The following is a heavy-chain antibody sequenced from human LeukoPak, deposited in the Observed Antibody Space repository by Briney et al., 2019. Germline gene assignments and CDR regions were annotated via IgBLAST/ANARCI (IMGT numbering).Heavy chain of an antibody. V-gene: IGHV3-7*01. CDR2: IKQDGSEK. CDR3: ARANYYYDSSGYYY. D-gene: IGHD3-22*01. Sequence: PGGSLRLSCAASGFTFSSYWMSWVRQAPGKGLEWVANIKQDGSEKYYVDSVKGRFTISRGNAKNSLYLQMNSLRAEDTAVYYCARANYYYDSSGYYYWGQGTLVTVSS. J-gene: IGHJ4*02. CDR1: GFTFSSYW.